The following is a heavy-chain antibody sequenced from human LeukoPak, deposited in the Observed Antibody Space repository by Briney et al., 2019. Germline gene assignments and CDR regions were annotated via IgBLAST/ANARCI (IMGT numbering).Heavy chain of an antibody. J-gene: IGHJ3*02. CDR3: ARDKVPYYYGSGGYQTDAFDI. Sequence: ASVKVSCKASGYTFTGYYMHWVRQAPGQGLEWMGWINPNSGGTNYAQKFQGRVTMTRDTSISTAYMELSRLRSDDTAVYYCARDKVPYYYGSGGYQTDAFDIWGQGTMVTVSS. D-gene: IGHD3-10*01. CDR2: INPNSGGT. CDR1: GYTFTGYY. V-gene: IGHV1-2*02.